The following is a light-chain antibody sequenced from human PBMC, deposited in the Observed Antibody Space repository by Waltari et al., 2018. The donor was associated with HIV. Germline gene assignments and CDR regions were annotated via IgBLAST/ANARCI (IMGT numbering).Light chain of an antibody. CDR2: DVS. J-gene: IGLJ2*01. V-gene: IGLV2-14*03. CDR3: SSYTSSSPVV. Sequence: QSALTQPASVSGSPGQSITISCTGTSSDVGGYNYVSWYQQHPGKAPKLMIYDVSNRPSGVSNRSSGSKSGNTASLTISGLQAEDEADYYCSSYTSSSPVVFGGGTKPTVL. CDR1: SSDVGGYNY.